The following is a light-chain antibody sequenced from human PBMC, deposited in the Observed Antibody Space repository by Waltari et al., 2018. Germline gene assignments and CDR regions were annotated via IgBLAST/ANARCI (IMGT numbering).Light chain of an antibody. CDR2: GAS. Sequence: EIVMTQSPATLSVSPGERATLSCRASQSVSSNLAWYQQKPGQAPRLLIYGASTRANGIPARFSGSGSGTEFTLTISSLQSEDFAVYYCQQYNNWPPTFGQGTKVEIK. V-gene: IGKV3-15*01. CDR3: QQYNNWPPT. CDR1: QSVSSN. J-gene: IGKJ1*01.